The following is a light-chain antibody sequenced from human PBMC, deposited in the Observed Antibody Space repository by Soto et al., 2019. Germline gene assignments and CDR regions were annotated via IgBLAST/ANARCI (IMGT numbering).Light chain of an antibody. CDR3: QQSYSTPLT. CDR2: AAS. J-gene: IGKJ5*01. CDR1: QSISSY. V-gene: IGKV1-39*01. Sequence: DIQMTQSPSSLSASVGDRVTITCRASQSISSYLNWYQQKPGKAPKLLIYAASSLQSGVPSRISGSGSGTDFTLTISSLQAEDFATVYCQQSYSTPLTFGQGTRLEIK.